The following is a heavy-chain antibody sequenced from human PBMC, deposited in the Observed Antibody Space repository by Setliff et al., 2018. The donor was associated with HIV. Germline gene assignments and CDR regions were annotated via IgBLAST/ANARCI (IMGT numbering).Heavy chain of an antibody. J-gene: IGHJ3*01. V-gene: IGHV1-2*02. CDR1: GYTFTAYL. Sequence: KVSCKASGYTFTAYLIHWLRQAPGQGLEWMGWMNPHIGATNYAVKFQGRITMTRDTSISTAYMDLSRLSPDATAVYYCASGRPPQWTALTGQRFEPFDLWGQGTMVTVSS. CDR2: MNPHIGAT. CDR3: ASGRPPQWTALTGQRFEPFDL. D-gene: IGHD3-9*01.